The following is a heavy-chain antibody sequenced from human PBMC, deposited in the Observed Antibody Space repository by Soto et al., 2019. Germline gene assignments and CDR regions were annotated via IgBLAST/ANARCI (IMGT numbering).Heavy chain of an antibody. D-gene: IGHD3-22*01. CDR2: IIPIFGTA. CDR1: GGTFSSYA. J-gene: IGHJ3*02. V-gene: IGHV1-69*01. CDR3: ARGGDAYYYDSSTNSKDAFDI. Sequence: QVQLVQSGAEVKKPGSSVKVSCKASGGTFSSYAISWVRQAPGQGLEWMGGIIPIFGTANYAQKFQGRVTITADESTSTAYTDLRRLRSEYTAVYYCARGGDAYYYDSSTNSKDAFDIWGQGTMVTVSS.